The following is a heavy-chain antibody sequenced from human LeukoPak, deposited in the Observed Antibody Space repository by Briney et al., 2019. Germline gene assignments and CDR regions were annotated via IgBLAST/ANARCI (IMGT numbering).Heavy chain of an antibody. CDR1: GFTFSTYA. J-gene: IGHJ4*02. D-gene: IGHD3-10*01. Sequence: GGSLRLSCAASGFTFSTYAMTWGRRAPGKGLEWVSTISGNGIDTNYADSVKGRFTISRDNSKNTLYLQMNSLRAEDTAVYYCAKDDGSGSYSESWGQGTLVTVSS. CDR3: AKDDGSGSYSES. V-gene: IGHV3-23*01. CDR2: ISGNGIDT.